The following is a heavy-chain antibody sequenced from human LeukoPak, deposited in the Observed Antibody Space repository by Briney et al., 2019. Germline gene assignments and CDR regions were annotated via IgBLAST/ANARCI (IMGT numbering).Heavy chain of an antibody. J-gene: IGHJ4*02. CDR3: AKDLYDILTGSLTPPGY. V-gene: IGHV3-30*02. Sequence: GGSLRLSCAASGFTFSSYGMHWVRQAPGKGLEWVAFIRYDGSNKYYADSVKGRFTISRDNSKNTLYLQMNSRRAEDTAVYYCAKDLYDILTGSLTPPGYWGQGTLVTVSS. CDR2: IRYDGSNK. CDR1: GFTFSSYG. D-gene: IGHD3-9*01.